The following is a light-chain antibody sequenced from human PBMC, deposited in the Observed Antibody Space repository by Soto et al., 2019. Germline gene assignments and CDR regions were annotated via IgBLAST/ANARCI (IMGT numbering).Light chain of an antibody. J-gene: IGKJ1*01. CDR1: QSVSSK. CDR3: QQYYNWQPR. V-gene: IGKV3-15*01. CDR2: AAS. Sequence: EILMTQSPATLSVSPGERVTLSCRASQSVSSKLAWYQQRPGQAPRLLIYAASTRATGVPSRFSGSGSGTEFIFTISSLQSEDNALYYCQQYYNWQPRFGQGTKVGIK.